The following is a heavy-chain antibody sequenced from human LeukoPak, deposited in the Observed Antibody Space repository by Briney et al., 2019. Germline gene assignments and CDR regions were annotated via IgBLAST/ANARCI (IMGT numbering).Heavy chain of an antibody. CDR3: ARFFRDYEGNWFDP. J-gene: IGHJ5*02. CDR2: IYYSGST. Sequence: SETLSLTCTVSDYSISSGYYRGWIRQPLGKGLEWIGSIYYSGSTYYNPSLKSRVTISVDTSKNQFSLKLSSVTAADTAVYYCARFFRDYEGNWFDPWGQGTLVTVSS. D-gene: IGHD4-17*01. V-gene: IGHV4-38-2*02. CDR1: DYSISSGYY.